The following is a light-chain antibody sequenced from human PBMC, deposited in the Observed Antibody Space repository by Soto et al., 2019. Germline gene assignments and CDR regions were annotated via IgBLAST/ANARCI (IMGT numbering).Light chain of an antibody. CDR1: QSVSSN. CDR2: GAS. CDR3: QQYNNWPPWT. J-gene: IGKJ1*01. Sequence: EIVMTQSPATLSVSPGERATLSCRASQSVSSNLAWYQQKPGLAHRLLIYGASTRATGIPARFSGSGSGTEFTPTISSLQSEDFAVYYCQQYNNWPPWTFGQGTKVEIK. V-gene: IGKV3-15*01.